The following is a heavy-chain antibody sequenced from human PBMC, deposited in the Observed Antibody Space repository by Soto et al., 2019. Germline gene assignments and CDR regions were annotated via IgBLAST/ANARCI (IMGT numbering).Heavy chain of an antibody. J-gene: IGHJ6*02. Sequence: SLRLPCVASRITLDIYGIHWVRQAPGKGLQWVALISYEGSNTYYADSVRGRFTISRDTSKNALYLQMNTLRPEYTGVYYCARVTPGNNLYYFSGLDCWGQGTSVTVSS. CDR1: RITLDIYG. CDR3: ARVTPGNNLYYFSGLDC. D-gene: IGHD1-1*01. V-gene: IGHV3-30-3*01. CDR2: ISYEGSNT.